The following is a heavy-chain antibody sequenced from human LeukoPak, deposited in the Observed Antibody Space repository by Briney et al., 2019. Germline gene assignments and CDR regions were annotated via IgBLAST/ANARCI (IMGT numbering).Heavy chain of an antibody. D-gene: IGHD5/OR15-5a*01. Sequence: SETLSLTCSVSGVSINNWWSWVRQPPERGLEWIAYIHHSGGTKYNPSLRSRATISLDTSKNQVSLMLTSVTAADTAVYFCAAHVLFDSNNYSFWFDPWGQGTLVTVSP. J-gene: IGHJ5*02. CDR3: AAHVLFDSNNYSFWFDP. CDR1: GVSINNW. CDR2: IHHSGGT. V-gene: IGHV4-59*08.